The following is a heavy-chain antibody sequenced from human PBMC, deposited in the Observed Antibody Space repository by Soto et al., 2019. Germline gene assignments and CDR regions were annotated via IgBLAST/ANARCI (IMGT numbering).Heavy chain of an antibody. Sequence: PSETMSLTCAVYGGSFSGYSWSWLRQPPGKGLEWLGEINNGGSSNYNPSPKSRCSMSVGTSNNQFSLKLTSVTAADTAVYYCARGRGVGYNPNWYFDLWGRGTRVTVSA. V-gene: IGHV4-34*01. CDR1: GGSFSGYS. CDR3: ARGRGVGYNPNWYFDL. J-gene: IGHJ2*01. CDR2: INNGGSS. D-gene: IGHD5-12*01.